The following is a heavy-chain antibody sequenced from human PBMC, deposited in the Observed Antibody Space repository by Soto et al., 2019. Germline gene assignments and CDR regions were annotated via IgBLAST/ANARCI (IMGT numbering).Heavy chain of an antibody. CDR3: ARIAAAGLYYYYYYGMDV. D-gene: IGHD6-13*01. J-gene: IGHJ6*02. V-gene: IGHV4-59*08. CDR1: GGSISSYY. Sequence: SETLSLTCTVSGGSISSYYWSWIRQPPGKGLEWIGYIYYSGSTNYNPSLKSRVTISVDTSKNQFSLKLSSVTAADTAVYYCARIAAAGLYYYYYYGMDVWGQGTTVTVSS. CDR2: IYYSGST.